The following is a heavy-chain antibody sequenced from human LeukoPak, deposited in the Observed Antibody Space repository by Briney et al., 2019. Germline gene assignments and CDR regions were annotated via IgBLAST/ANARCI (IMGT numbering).Heavy chain of an antibody. V-gene: IGHV3-23*01. D-gene: IGHD1-1*01. J-gene: IGHJ4*02. CDR3: AKDRSTTNNFYFFDY. CDR2: ISSSGDIT. CDR1: GFTFTSYA. Sequence: GGSLRLSCTASGFTFTSYAMTWVRQAPGKGLEWVSGISSSGDITYYADSVQGRFTISRDTSKNTLYLQMNSPRTEDTAIYYCAKDRSTTNNFYFFDYWGQGTLATVSS.